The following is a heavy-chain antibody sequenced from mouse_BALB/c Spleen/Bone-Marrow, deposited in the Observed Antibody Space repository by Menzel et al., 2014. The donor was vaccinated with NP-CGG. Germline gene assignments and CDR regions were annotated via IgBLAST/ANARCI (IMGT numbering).Heavy chain of an antibody. CDR1: GFDFSRYW. Sequence: EVKLMESGGGLVQPGGSLKLSCAASGFDFSRYWMSWVRQAPGKGLEWIGEINPDSSTINYTPSLKDKFIISRDNAKNTLYLQMSKVRSEDTALYYCARVHYYGYEAYWGQATLVTVSA. J-gene: IGHJ3*01. D-gene: IGHD1-2*01. CDR2: INPDSSTI. V-gene: IGHV4-1*02. CDR3: ARVHYYGYEAY.